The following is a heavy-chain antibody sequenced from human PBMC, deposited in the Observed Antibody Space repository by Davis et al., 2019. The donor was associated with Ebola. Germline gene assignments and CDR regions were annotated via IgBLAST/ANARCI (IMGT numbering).Heavy chain of an antibody. J-gene: IGHJ4*02. D-gene: IGHD2-15*01. V-gene: IGHV3-73*01. Sequence: ESLKIPCAASGFTFSRSAMHWVRQASGKGLEWVGRIRSKANSYATAYAASVKGRFTISRDDSKNTAYLQMNSLKTEDTAVYYCSVPGGSGDYWGQGTLVTVSS. CDR3: SVPGGSGDY. CDR1: GFTFSRSA. CDR2: IRSKANSYAT.